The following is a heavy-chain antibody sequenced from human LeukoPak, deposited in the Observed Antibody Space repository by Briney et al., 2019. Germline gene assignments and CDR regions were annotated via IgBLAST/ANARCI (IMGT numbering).Heavy chain of an antibody. J-gene: IGHJ3*01. CDR2: IYYNGRT. CDR1: GGSISTTNYY. CDR3: ARHRLFGAETAPHAFDF. Sequence: SSETLSLTCTVSGGSISTTNYYWGWIRQPPGKGLEWIGTIYYNGRTYYNPSLKSRVTISVDTSKNQFSLRLSSVTAADTAVYYCARHRLFGAETAPHAFDFWGQGTMVTVSS. V-gene: IGHV4-39*01. D-gene: IGHD3-16*01.